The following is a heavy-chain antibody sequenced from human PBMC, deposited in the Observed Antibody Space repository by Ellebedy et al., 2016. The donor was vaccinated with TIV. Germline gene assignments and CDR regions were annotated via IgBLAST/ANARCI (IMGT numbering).Heavy chain of an antibody. CDR2: IIPILGIA. V-gene: IGHV1-69*04. CDR3: ARDLGIAVDLNWFDP. CDR1: GYTFTSYG. D-gene: IGHD6-19*01. Sequence: SVKVSXKASGYTFTSYGISWVRQAPGQGLEWMGRIIPILGIANYAQKFQGRVTITADKSTSTAYMELSSLRSEDTAVYYCARDLGIAVDLNWFDPWGQGTLVTVSS. J-gene: IGHJ5*02.